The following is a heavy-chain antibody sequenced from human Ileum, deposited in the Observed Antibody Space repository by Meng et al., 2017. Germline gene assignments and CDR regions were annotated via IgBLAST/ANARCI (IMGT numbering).Heavy chain of an antibody. J-gene: IGHJ5*02. V-gene: IGHV3-15*01. Sequence: EFGGGLVKPGASLRLSCAASGLTFSNAWMTWVRQAPGKGLEWIGQIKSTTHGGTTDYAAPVTGRFIISRDDSKNTLYLQMSSLKTEDTAVYYCTTNRGISWGQGTLVTVSS. CDR1: GLTFSNAW. CDR2: IKSTTHGGTT. CDR3: TTNRGIS.